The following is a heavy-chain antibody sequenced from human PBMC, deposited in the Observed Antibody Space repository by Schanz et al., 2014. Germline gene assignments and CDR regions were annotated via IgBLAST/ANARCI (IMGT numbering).Heavy chain of an antibody. J-gene: IGHJ4*02. V-gene: IGHV3-23*01. CDR3: AKVAPAATYRDS. CDR1: GFNFKAYA. CDR2: ISDSGDST. D-gene: IGHD2-2*01. Sequence: EAQLLESGGGLVQPGGSLRLSCAASGFNFKAYAMSWVRQAPGKGLEWVSDISDSGDSTHYADSVKGRFTISRDNAKNSLFLQMNSLSAEDTAVYYCAKVAPAATYRDSWGLGTLVTVSA.